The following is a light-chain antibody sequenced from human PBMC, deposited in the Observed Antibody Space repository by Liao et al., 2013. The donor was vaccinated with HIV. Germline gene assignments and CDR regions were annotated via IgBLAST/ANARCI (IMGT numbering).Light chain of an antibody. V-gene: IGLV3-21*04. J-gene: IGLJ2*01. CDR3: QVWDSSSDGV. CDR1: NIGSKS. CDR2: YNS. Sequence: SYVLTQPPSVSVAPGKTARITCGGNNIGSKSVHWYQQKPGQAPVLVIYYNSDRPSGIPERFSGSSSGNTATLTISRVEAGDEADYYCQVWDSSSDGVFGGGTKLPVL.